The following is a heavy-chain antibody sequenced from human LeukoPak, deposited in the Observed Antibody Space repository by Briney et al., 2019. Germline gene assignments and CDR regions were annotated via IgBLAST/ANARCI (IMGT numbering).Heavy chain of an antibody. CDR2: IYYSGST. CDR1: GGSISSSSYS. D-gene: IGHD6-19*01. Sequence: SETLSLTCTVSGGSISSSSYSWGWIRQPPGKGLEWIGSIYYSGSTYYNPSLKSRVTISVDTSKNQFSLKLSSVTAADTAVYYCARLGGFGWFRTFDYWGQGTLVTVSS. CDR3: ARLGGFGWFRTFDY. J-gene: IGHJ4*02. V-gene: IGHV4-39*01.